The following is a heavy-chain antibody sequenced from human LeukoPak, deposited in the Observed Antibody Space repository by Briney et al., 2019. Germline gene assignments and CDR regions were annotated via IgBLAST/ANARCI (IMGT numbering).Heavy chain of an antibody. CDR3: AKDNRRHYTSGPNPDSLH. Sequence: GGSLRLSCAASGFSFNSYWMSWVRQAPGKGLEWVANIKQDGSEKYYVDSVKGRFTISRDNAKNSLYLQMNSLRVEDTAFYYCAKDNRRHYTSGPNPDSLHWGQGALVTVSS. J-gene: IGHJ4*02. CDR2: IKQDGSEK. D-gene: IGHD6-19*01. CDR1: GFSFNSYW. V-gene: IGHV3-7*03.